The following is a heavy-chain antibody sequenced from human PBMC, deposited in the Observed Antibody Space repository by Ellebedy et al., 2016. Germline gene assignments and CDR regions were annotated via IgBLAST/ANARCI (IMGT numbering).Heavy chain of an antibody. CDR3: TRHGDYDILTGYYYGMDV. V-gene: IGHV3-73*01. D-gene: IGHD3-9*01. Sequence: GESLKISXAASGFTFSGSAMHWVRQASGKGLEWVGCVRIKANSYATAYAASVKGRFTISRDDSKNTAYLQLNSLKTEDTAVYYCTRHGDYDILTGYYYGMDVWGQGTTVTVSS. J-gene: IGHJ6*02. CDR2: VRIKANSYAT. CDR1: GFTFSGSA.